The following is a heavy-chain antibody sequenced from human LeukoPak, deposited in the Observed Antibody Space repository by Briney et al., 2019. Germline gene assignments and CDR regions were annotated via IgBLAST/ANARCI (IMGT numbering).Heavy chain of an antibody. D-gene: IGHD2-2*01. CDR2: MNPNSGNT. J-gene: IGHJ3*02. CDR3: ARDRPYCSSTSCYPYDAFDI. V-gene: IGHV1-8*03. CDR1: GYTFTSYD. Sequence: ASVKVSCKASGYTFTSYDINWVRQATGQGLEWMGWMNPNSGNTGYAQKFQGRVTITRNTSISTAYMELRSLRSDDTAVYYCARDRPYCSSTSCYPYDAFDIWGQGTMVTVSS.